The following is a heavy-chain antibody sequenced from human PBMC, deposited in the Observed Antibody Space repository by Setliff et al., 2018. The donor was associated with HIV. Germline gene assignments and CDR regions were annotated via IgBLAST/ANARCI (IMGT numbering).Heavy chain of an antibody. V-gene: IGHV3-30*04. D-gene: IGHD1-26*01. CDR1: GFTFSSYP. CDR3: ARERISVGGAQGADY. J-gene: IGHJ4*02. Sequence: GGSLRLSCAGSGFTFSSYPMHWVRQAPGKGLEWMALISHDGTYKYYADSVKGRFTISRDNAKNTLYLQMNSLRAEDTAVYYCARERISVGGAQGADYWGQGTLVTVSS. CDR2: ISHDGTYK.